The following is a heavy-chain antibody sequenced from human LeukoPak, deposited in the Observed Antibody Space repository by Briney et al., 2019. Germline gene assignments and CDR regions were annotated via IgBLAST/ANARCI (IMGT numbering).Heavy chain of an antibody. CDR1: GGSFSGYY. CDR2: INHSGST. CDR3: ARVGCSGGSCYLPNWFDP. D-gene: IGHD2-15*01. Sequence: SETLPLTCAVYGGSFSGYYWSWIRQPPGKGLEWIGEINHSGSTNYNPSLKSRVTMSVDTSKNQFSLKLSSVTAADTAVYYCARVGCSGGSCYLPNWFDPWGQGTLVTVSS. V-gene: IGHV4-34*01. J-gene: IGHJ5*02.